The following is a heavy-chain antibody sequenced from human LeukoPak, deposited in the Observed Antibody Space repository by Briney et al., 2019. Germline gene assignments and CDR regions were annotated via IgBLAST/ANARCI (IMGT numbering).Heavy chain of an antibody. J-gene: IGHJ6*03. CDR2: INPSGGST. CDR3: ARDAKPIWFGEPYYYYYYMDV. D-gene: IGHD3-10*01. V-gene: IGHV1-46*01. CDR1: GFTFSSYA. Sequence: PGGSLRLSCAASGFTFSSYAMHWVRQAPGQGLEWMGIINPSGGSTSYAQKFQGRVTMTRDMSTSTVYMELSSLRSEDTAVYYCARDAKPIWFGEPYYYYYYMDVWGKGTTVTVSS.